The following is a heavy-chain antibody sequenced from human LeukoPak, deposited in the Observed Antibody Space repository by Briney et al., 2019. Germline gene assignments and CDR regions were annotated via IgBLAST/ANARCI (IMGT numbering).Heavy chain of an antibody. D-gene: IGHD6-13*01. Sequence: PSETLSLTCAVYGYSLTNHYWIWIRQPPGKGLEWIGEILLTGSTNYNPSFKSRVTISVDTSKNQFFLNLTSVTAADTAVYYCARGPAAVHPWGQGTLVTVSS. CDR2: ILLTGST. CDR1: GYSLTNHY. CDR3: ARGPAAVHP. J-gene: IGHJ5*02. V-gene: IGHV4-34*12.